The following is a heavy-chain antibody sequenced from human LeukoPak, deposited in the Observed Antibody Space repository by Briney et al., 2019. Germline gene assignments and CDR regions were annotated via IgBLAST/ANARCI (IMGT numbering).Heavy chain of an antibody. CDR2: IYSSGTT. CDR3: ARAAWIDYYYYMDV. Sequence: PGGSLRLSCAASGFTVSRNYMTWARQAPGKGLEWVSVIYSSGTTYYADSVKGRFTISRDNSKNTLYLQMNSLRAEDTAVYYCARAAWIDYYYYMDVWGKGTTVTISS. V-gene: IGHV3-53*01. CDR1: GFTVSRNY. J-gene: IGHJ6*03. D-gene: IGHD2-2*03.